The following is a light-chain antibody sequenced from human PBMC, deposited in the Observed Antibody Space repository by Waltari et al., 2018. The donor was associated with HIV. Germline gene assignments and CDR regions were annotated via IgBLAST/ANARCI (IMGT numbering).Light chain of an antibody. V-gene: IGLV2-23*02. J-gene: IGLJ3*02. CDR3: CSYVTTGTWV. CDR1: SSDIGNYDL. CDR2: EVN. Sequence: QSALTQPASVSASPGQSITISCTGTSSDIGNYDLVSWYQQRPGTAPKLRIYEVNKCPSGVSKRVSGSKSGITASLTISGLQAEDDADYYCCSYVTTGTWVFGGGTKLTVL.